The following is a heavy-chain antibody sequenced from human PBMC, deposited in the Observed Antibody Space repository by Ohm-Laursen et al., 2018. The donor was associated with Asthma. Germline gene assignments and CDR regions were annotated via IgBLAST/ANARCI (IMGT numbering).Heavy chain of an antibody. Sequence: SLRLSCSASGYTFSRYSIHWVRQAPGKGLEWVASISTASTFIYYADSVRGRFTTSRDNAKNSLYLQMNSLRAEDTAVYYCAGELEPPGWGQGTLVTVSS. CDR1: GYTFSRYS. CDR2: ISTASTFI. D-gene: IGHD1-1*01. CDR3: AGELEPPG. J-gene: IGHJ4*02. V-gene: IGHV3-21*01.